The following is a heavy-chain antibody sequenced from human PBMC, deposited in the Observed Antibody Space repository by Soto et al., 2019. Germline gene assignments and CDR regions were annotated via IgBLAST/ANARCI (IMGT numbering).Heavy chain of an antibody. Sequence: GGSLRLSCAASGFTFSSYAMNWVRQAPGKGLEWVSGITSSDGSTYYADSVKGRFTISRDNSKDTLYLEMNSLRAEDTAVYYCAKQRPNYYYYYDMGVWGKGTTVTVSS. V-gene: IGHV3-23*01. D-gene: IGHD6-25*01. J-gene: IGHJ6*03. CDR2: ITSSDGST. CDR1: GFTFSSYA. CDR3: AKQRPNYYYYYDMGV.